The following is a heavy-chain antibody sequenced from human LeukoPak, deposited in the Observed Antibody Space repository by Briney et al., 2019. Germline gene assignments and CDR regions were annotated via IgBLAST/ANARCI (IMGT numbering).Heavy chain of an antibody. D-gene: IGHD6-13*01. J-gene: IGHJ4*02. CDR3: ALAAAGIEVEY. CDR2: INHSGGT. CDR1: GGSFSGYY. Sequence: PSETLSLTCAVYGGSFSGYYWSWIRQPPGKGLEWIGEINHSGGTNYNPSLKSRVTISVDTSKNQFSLKLSSVTAADTAVYYCALAAAGIEVEYWGRGTLVTVSS. V-gene: IGHV4-34*01.